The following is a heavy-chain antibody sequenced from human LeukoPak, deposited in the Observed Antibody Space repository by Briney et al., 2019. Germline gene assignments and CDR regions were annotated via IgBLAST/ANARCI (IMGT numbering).Heavy chain of an antibody. CDR1: GFTFSSYA. CDR2: ISYDGSNK. Sequence: PGGSLRLSCAASGFTFSSYAMHWVRQAPGKGLEWVAVISYDGSNKYYADSVKGRFTISRDNSKNTLYLQMNSLRAEDTAVYYCARGERMPVSPAFDYWGQGTLVTVSS. CDR3: ARGERMPVSPAFDY. V-gene: IGHV3-30-3*01. J-gene: IGHJ4*02. D-gene: IGHD1-1*01.